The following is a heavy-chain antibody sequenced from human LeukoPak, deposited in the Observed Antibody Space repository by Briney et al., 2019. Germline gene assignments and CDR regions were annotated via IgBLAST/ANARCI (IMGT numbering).Heavy chain of an antibody. CDR3: ARDLGHYYGSGSYYC. D-gene: IGHD3-10*01. CDR2: ISSSSSYI. CDR1: GFTFNSYS. Sequence: GGSLRLSCAASGFTFNSYSMNWVRQAPGKGLEWVSSISSSSSYIYYADSVKGRFTISRDNAKNSLYLQMNSLRAEDTAVYYCARDLGHYYGSGSYYCWGQVTMVTVSS. J-gene: IGHJ3*01. V-gene: IGHV3-21*01.